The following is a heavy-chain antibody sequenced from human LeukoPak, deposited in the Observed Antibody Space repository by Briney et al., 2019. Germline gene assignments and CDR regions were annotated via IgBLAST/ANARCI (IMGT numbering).Heavy chain of an antibody. D-gene: IGHD3-3*01. CDR1: GYTFTSYA. V-gene: IGHV1-3*01. CDR2: INAGNGNT. Sequence: ASVKVSCKASGYTFTSYAMHWVRQAPGQRLEWMGWINAGNGNTKYSQKFQGRVTITRDTSASTAYMELSSLRSEDTAVYYCARPTYYDFWSGYLEASDYWGQGTLVTVSS. J-gene: IGHJ4*02. CDR3: ARPTYYDFWSGYLEASDY.